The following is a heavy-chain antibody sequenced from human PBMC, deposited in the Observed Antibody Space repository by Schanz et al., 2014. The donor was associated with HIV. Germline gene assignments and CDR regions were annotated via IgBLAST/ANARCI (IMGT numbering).Heavy chain of an antibody. CDR1: GFTFSSYA. V-gene: IGHV3-23*04. CDR3: AQEEVPNDC. J-gene: IGHJ4*02. Sequence: VQLVESGGGVVQPGRSLRLSCAASGFTFSSYAMSWVRQAPGKGLEWVSVISGSGGSTYYADSVKGRFTISRDNSKNTVYLHMSSLRVEDTAVYYCAQEEVPNDCWGQGTLVTVSS. CDR2: ISGSGGST.